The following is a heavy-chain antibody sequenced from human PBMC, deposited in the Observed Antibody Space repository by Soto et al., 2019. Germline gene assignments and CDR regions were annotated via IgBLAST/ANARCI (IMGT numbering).Heavy chain of an antibody. J-gene: IGHJ4*02. V-gene: IGHV3-30-3*01. CDR3: ARDRGYYGSGSYYKY. D-gene: IGHD3-10*01. CDR2: ISYDGSNK. Sequence: QVQLVESGGGVVQPGRSPRLSCAASGFTFSSYAMHWVRQAPGKGLEWVAVISYDGSNKYYADSVKGRFTISRDNSKNTLYLQMNSLRAEDTAVYYCARDRGYYGSGSYYKYWGQGTLVTVSS. CDR1: GFTFSSYA.